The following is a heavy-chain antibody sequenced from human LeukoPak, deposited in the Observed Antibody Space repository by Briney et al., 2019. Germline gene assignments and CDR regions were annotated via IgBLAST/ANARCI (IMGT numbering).Heavy chain of an antibody. D-gene: IGHD2-21*02. V-gene: IGHV1-18*01. CDR2: ISAYNGNT. CDR3: ARDFHAPGSYCGGDCYPFDL. J-gene: IGHJ2*01. Sequence: VASVKVSCKVSGYTLTGLSMHWVRQAPGQGLEWMGWISAYNGNTNYAQKLQGRVTMTTDTSTSTAYMELRSLRSDDTAVYYCARDFHAPGSYCGGDCYPFDLWGRGTLVTVSS. CDR1: GYTLTGLS.